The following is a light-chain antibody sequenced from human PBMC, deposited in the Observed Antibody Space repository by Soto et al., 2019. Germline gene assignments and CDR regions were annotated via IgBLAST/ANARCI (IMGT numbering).Light chain of an antibody. Sequence: EVVLTQSPGTLSLSPGERATLSCRASQSVSNNYLAWYQHRPGQAPRLLIYGASNRATGIPDRFSGSGSGTVITLTISSLEPEDFAVYDCQQYGSSPRYTFGQGTKLEIK. CDR2: GAS. CDR1: QSVSNNY. J-gene: IGKJ2*01. V-gene: IGKV3-20*01. CDR3: QQYGSSPRYT.